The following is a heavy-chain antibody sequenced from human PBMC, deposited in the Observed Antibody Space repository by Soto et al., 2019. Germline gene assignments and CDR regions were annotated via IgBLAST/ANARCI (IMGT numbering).Heavy chain of an antibody. CDR3: ARWSWDYDILTGYRGAYYFDY. D-gene: IGHD3-9*01. CDR1: GYTFTSYG. V-gene: IGHV1-18*01. CDR2: ISAYNGNT. J-gene: IGHJ4*02. Sequence: QVQLVQSGAEVKKPGASVKVSCKASGYTFTSYGISWVRQAPGQGLEWMGWISAYNGNTNYAQKLQGRVTMTTDTSTXXAXMXXRSLRSDDTAVYYCARWSWDYDILTGYRGAYYFDYWGQGTLVTVSS.